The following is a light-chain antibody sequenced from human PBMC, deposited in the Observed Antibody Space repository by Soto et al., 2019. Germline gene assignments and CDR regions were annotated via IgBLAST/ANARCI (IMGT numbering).Light chain of an antibody. J-gene: IGLJ2*01. CDR1: SSDVGGYNY. CDR2: EVN. V-gene: IGLV2-14*01. CDR3: SSYTSTNTLV. Sequence: QPALTQPASVSGSPGQSITISCTGTSSDVGGYNYVSWFQQHPGKAPKLIIYEVNSRPSGASNRFSGSKSGNTASLTVSGLQAEDEADYYCSSYTSTNTLVFGGGTKLTVL.